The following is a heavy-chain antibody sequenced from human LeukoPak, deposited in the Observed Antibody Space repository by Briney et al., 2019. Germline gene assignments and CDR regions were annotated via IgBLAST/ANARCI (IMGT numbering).Heavy chain of an antibody. Sequence: ASVKVSCKASGYTFISYGISWVRQAPGQGLEWMGWISAYNGNTNYAQKLQGRVTMTTDTSTSTAYMELRSLRSDDTAVYYCAREKASITMVRGVGPGDYWGQGTLVTVSS. V-gene: IGHV1-18*01. D-gene: IGHD3-10*01. CDR1: GYTFISYG. CDR3: AREKASITMVRGVGPGDY. CDR2: ISAYNGNT. J-gene: IGHJ4*02.